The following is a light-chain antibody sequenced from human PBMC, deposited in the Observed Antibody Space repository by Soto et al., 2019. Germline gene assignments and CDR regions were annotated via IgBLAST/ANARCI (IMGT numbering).Light chain of an antibody. V-gene: IGLV2-14*01. Sequence: QSALTQPASVSGSPGQSITISCTGTSSDVGGYDYVSWYQQHPVKAPKLMIYDVTNRPSGVPNRLSGSKSGNTASLTISGLQAEDEGDYYCSSYTSSSPLVVFGGGPKLTVL. CDR3: SSYTSSSPLVV. CDR1: SSDVGGYDY. J-gene: IGLJ2*01. CDR2: DVT.